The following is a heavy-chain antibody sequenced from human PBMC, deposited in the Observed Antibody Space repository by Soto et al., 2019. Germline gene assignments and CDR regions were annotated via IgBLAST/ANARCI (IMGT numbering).Heavy chain of an antibody. CDR3: AKAAGSGSGYDYFDH. Sequence: PGGSLRLSCAASGFTSGLTFGNYAMTWVRQAPGKGLEWVSTITGKGRGTYYAESVKGRFTISRDNSKNMVYLQMESLTVEDTAIYYCAKAAGSGSGYDYFDHWGQGT. CDR2: ITGKGRGT. J-gene: IGHJ4*02. CDR1: GFTSGLTFGNYA. D-gene: IGHD3-22*01. V-gene: IGHV3-23*01.